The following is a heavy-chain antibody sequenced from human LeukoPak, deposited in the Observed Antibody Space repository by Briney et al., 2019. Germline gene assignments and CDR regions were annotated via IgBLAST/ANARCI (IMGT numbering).Heavy chain of an antibody. V-gene: IGHV3-13*01. CDR1: GFTFSSYD. CDR3: AGVSRAAAGWSNFDY. Sequence: GGSLRLSCAASGFTFSSYDMHWVRQATGKGLEWVSAIGTAGDTYYPGSVKGRFTISRENAKNSLYLQMNSLRAGDTAVYYCAGVSRAAAGWSNFDYWGQGTLVTVSS. D-gene: IGHD6-13*01. J-gene: IGHJ4*02. CDR2: IGTAGDT.